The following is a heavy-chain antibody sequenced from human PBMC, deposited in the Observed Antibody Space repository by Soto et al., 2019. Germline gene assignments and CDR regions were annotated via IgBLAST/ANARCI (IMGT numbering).Heavy chain of an antibody. CDR2: IIPVDGST. V-gene: IGHV1-46*01. D-gene: IGHD3-10*01. Sequence: QVQLVQSGAEVKKPGASVKVSCKASGYTFARNYIHWVRQAPGQGLEWMGIIIPVDGSTSYAQKFKGSSTMTRDTSPSTVYLELSSRRSEDTAVYYCARKGVFGEIPEIDFWGQGTLVTVSS. J-gene: IGHJ4*02. CDR1: GYTFARNY. CDR3: ARKGVFGEIPEIDF.